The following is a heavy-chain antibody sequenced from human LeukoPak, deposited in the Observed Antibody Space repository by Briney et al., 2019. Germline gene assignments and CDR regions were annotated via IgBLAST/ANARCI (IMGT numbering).Heavy chain of an antibody. CDR3: ATWGRLYYDILTGYNY. CDR1: GYTFTSYY. CDR2: INPSGGST. Sequence: ASVKVSCKASGYTFTSYYMHWVRQAPGQGLEWMGIINPSGGSTSYAQKFQGRVTMTRDTSTSTVYMELSSLRSEDTAVYYCATWGRLYYDILTGYNYWGQGTLVTVSS. D-gene: IGHD3-9*01. J-gene: IGHJ4*02. V-gene: IGHV1-46*01.